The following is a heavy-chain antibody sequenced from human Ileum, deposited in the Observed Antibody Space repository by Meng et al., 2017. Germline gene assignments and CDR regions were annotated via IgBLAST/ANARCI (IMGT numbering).Heavy chain of an antibody. J-gene: IGHJ4*02. CDR1: GYSFPSYV. V-gene: IGHV1-3*01. CDR2: INAGNDNT. D-gene: IGHD4/OR15-4a*01. Sequence: ASVKVSCKPSGYSFPSYVIHWVRQAPGQRLEWMGWINAGNDNTKYSQNFQGRVTITRDTSASTAYMELSSLRSEDTAMYYCARGLLTGNSWGRYYFDYWGQGTLDTVTS. CDR3: ARGLLTGNSWGRYYFDY.